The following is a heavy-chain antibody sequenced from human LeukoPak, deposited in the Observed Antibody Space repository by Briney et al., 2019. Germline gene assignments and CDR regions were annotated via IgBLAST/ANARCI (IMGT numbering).Heavy chain of an antibody. Sequence: PGGSLRLSCTTSGFIFGDYGMTWVRQFPGKGLEWVANINQDGTEKYYVDSVKGRFTISRDNAKNSLYLQMNSLRVEDTAIYYCVKVAKYYYGSETYYFFEHWGQGTPVTASS. V-gene: IGHV3-7*01. CDR1: GFIFGDYG. CDR3: VKVAKYYYGSETYYFFEH. J-gene: IGHJ4*02. D-gene: IGHD3-10*01. CDR2: INQDGTEK.